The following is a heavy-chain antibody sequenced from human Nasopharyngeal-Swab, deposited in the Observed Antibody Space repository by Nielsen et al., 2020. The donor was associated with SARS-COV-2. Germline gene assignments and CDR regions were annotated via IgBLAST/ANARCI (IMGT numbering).Heavy chain of an antibody. J-gene: IGHJ6*02. V-gene: IGHV3-30-3*01. CDR2: IPYDGSKK. Sequence: LSLTCAASGFTFSSYAMHWVRQAPGKGLEWVAVIPYDGSKKYYADSVKGRFTISRDNSKNTLYLQMNSLRAEDTAVYYCARDQGSSWYTYYYYYGMDVWGQGTTVTVSS. CDR1: GFTFSSYA. D-gene: IGHD6-13*01. CDR3: ARDQGSSWYTYYYYYGMDV.